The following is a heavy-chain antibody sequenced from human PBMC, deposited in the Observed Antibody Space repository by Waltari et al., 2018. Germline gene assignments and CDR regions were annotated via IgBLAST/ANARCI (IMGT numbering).Heavy chain of an antibody. V-gene: IGHV3-21*01. Sequence: EVQLVESGGGLVKPGGSLRLSCAASGFTFSSYSMNWVRQAPGKGVEWVSSISSSSSYIYYADSVKGRFTISRDNAKNSLYLQMNSLRAEDTAVYYCARGYMTTVTTLGYWGQGTLVTVSS. J-gene: IGHJ4*02. CDR1: GFTFSSYS. D-gene: IGHD4-17*01. CDR3: ARGYMTTVTTLGY. CDR2: ISSSSSYI.